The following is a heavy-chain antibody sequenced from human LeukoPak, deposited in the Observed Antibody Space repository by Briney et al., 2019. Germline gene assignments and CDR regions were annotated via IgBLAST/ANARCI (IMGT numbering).Heavy chain of an antibody. V-gene: IGHV3-7*01. CDR3: ARVGTWELQRVFDF. CDR1: GFAFSSYW. J-gene: IGHJ4*02. Sequence: GGSLRLSCATSGFAFSSYWMTWVRQVPGKGLGWVANINREGNGKYYVDSVKGRFTISRDNAKNSVDLQMDSLRVEDTAVYYCARVGTWELQRVFDFWGQGTLVTVSS. CDR2: INREGNGK. D-gene: IGHD4-23*01.